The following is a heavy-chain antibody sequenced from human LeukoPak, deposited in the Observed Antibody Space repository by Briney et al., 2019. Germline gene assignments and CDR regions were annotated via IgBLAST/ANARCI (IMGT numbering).Heavy chain of an antibody. J-gene: IGHJ4*02. Sequence: PSETLSLTCTVSSFSISSGYYWGWIRQPPGKGLEWIGSIYYSGSTYYNPSLKSRVTISVDTSKNQFSLKLSSVTAADTAVYYCARDGGSGWSDFDYWGQGTLVTVSS. CDR2: IYYSGST. D-gene: IGHD6-19*01. V-gene: IGHV4-38-2*02. CDR3: ARDGGSGWSDFDY. CDR1: SFSISSGYY.